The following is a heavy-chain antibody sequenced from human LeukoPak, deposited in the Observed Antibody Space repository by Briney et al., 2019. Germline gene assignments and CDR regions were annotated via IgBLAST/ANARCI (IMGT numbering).Heavy chain of an antibody. CDR3: AKDPSPCSSSWNHFDY. V-gene: IGHV3-23*01. Sequence: GGSLRLSCAASGFTFSSYAMSWVRQAPGKGLEWVSAISGSGSTYYADSVKGRFTISRDNSKNTLYLQMNSLRAEDTAVYYCAKDPSPCSSSWNHFDYWGQGTLVTVSS. CDR1: GFTFSSYA. J-gene: IGHJ4*02. D-gene: IGHD6-13*01. CDR2: ISGSGST.